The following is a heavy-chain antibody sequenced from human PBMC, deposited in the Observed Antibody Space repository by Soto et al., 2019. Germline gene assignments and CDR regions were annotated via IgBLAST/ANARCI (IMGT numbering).Heavy chain of an antibody. CDR3: AKDSLYDFWSGLPYYFDY. J-gene: IGHJ4*02. V-gene: IGHV3-23*01. CDR1: GFTFSSYA. CDR2: ISGSGGST. Sequence: GGSLRLSCAASGFTFSSYAMNWVRQAPGKGLEWVSAISGSGGSTYYADSVKGRFTISRDNSKNTLYLQMNSLRAEDTAVYYCAKDSLYDFWSGLPYYFDYWGQGTLVTVSS. D-gene: IGHD3-3*01.